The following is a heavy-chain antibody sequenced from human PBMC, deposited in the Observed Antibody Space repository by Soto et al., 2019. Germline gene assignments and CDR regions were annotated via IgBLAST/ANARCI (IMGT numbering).Heavy chain of an antibody. CDR2: IYWDDDK. D-gene: IGHD3-10*01. V-gene: IGHV2-5*02. J-gene: IGHJ4*02. CDR3: AHMLRALWLDY. CDR1: GFSLSTSGVG. Sequence: QITLKESGPTLVKPTQTLTLTCTFSGFSLSTSGVGVGWIRQPPGKALEWLALIYWDDDKRYSPSLKSRLTITNDTSKNQVVLTMTNMDPVDTATYHWAHMLRALWLDYWGQGTLVTVSS.